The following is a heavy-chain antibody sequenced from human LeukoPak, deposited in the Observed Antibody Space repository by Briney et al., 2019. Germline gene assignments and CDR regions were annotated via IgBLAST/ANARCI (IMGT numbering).Heavy chain of an antibody. D-gene: IGHD6-13*01. V-gene: IGHV3-9*01. CDR3: AKSLDSSSWYSFDY. J-gene: IGHJ4*02. CDR1: GFTFRDYA. Sequence: GRSLRLSCAASGFTFRDYAMHWVRQVPGKGLEWVSGLSWNSASIAYADSVKGRFTISRDNAKNSLYLQMNSLRAEDTALYYCAKSLDSSSWYSFDYWGQGTLVTVSS. CDR2: LSWNSASI.